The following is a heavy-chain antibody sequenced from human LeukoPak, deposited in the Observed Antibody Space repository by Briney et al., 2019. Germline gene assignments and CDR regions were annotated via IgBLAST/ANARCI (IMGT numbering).Heavy chain of an antibody. CDR1: RFIFNIYA. CDR3: ARRLGYSFDY. J-gene: IGHJ4*02. CDR2: ISGSGGST. Sequence: SGGSLRLSCAASRFIFNIYAMSWVRQAPGEGLECVSGISGSGGSTFYADSVKGRLTLPRHNSKNTLYLQMNSLRAEDTAVYYCARRLGYSFDYWGQGTLVTVSS. V-gene: IGHV3-23*01. D-gene: IGHD3-22*01.